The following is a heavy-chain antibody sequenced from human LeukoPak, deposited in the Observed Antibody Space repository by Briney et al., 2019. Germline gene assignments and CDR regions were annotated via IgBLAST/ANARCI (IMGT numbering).Heavy chain of an antibody. CDR1: GFTFSSYG. CDR2: ISYDGSNK. CDR3: AKDLDGSGSYLDY. Sequence: GGSLRLSCAASGFTFSSYGMHWVRQAPGEGLEWVAVISYDGSNKYYADSAKGRFTISRDNSKNTLYLQMNSLRAEDTAVYYCAKDLDGSGSYLDYWGQGTLVTVSS. J-gene: IGHJ4*02. D-gene: IGHD3-10*01. V-gene: IGHV3-30*18.